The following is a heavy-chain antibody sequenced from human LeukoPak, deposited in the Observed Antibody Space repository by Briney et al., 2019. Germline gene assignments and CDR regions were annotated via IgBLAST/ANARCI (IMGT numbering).Heavy chain of an antibody. J-gene: IGHJ4*02. CDR3: ARAFLAYCSSTSCFDY. CDR2: IYYSGST. D-gene: IGHD2-2*01. CDR1: GGSISSYY. V-gene: IGHV4-59*12. Sequence: PSETLSLTCTVSGGSISSYYWSWIRQPPGKGLEWIGYIYYSGSTYYNPSLKSRVTISVDTSKNQFSLKLSSVTAADTAVYYCARAFLAYCSSTSCFDYCCQGTPVTVSS.